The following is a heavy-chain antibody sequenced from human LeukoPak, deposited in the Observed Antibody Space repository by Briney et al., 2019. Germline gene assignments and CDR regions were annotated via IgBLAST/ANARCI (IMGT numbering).Heavy chain of an antibody. CDR2: ISYDGSNK. J-gene: IGHJ4*02. CDR3: AKDFNSPSSC. CDR1: GFTFSSYA. V-gene: IGHV3-30-3*01. Sequence: PGGSLRLSCAASGFTFSSYAMHWVRQAPGKGLEWVAVISYDGSNKYYADSVKGRFTISRDNAKNSLYLQMNSLRAEDTALYYCAKDFNSPSSCWGQGTLVTVSS. D-gene: IGHD4-23*01.